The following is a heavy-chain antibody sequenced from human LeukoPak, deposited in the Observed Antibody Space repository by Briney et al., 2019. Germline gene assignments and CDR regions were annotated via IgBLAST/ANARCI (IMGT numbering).Heavy chain of an antibody. J-gene: IGHJ4*02. CDR2: IYTSGGT. Sequence: SETLSLTCTVSGGSISSYYWSWIRQPAGKGLEWIGRIYTSGGTNYNPSLKSRVTMSVDTSKNQFSLKLSSVTAADTAVYYCARDGSLLSGDYFDYWGQGTLVTVSS. D-gene: IGHD2-15*01. V-gene: IGHV4-4*07. CDR3: ARDGSLLSGDYFDY. CDR1: GGSISSYY.